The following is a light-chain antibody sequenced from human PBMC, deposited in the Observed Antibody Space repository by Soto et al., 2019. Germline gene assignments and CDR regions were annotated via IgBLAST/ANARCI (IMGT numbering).Light chain of an antibody. CDR2: GVS. J-gene: IGKJ5*01. Sequence: EIVLTQSPCTLSLSPGERATLACRASQSVSSSYLAWYHQKPGQAPRLLIYGVSSRATGIPDRFSGSGSGTEFTLTISRLEPEDLAVYYCQRYVHSPPITFGHGTRLEIK. V-gene: IGKV3-20*01. CDR1: QSVSSSY. CDR3: QRYVHSPPIT.